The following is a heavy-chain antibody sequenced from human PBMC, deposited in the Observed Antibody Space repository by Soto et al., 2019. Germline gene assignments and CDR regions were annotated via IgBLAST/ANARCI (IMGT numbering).Heavy chain of an antibody. Sequence: QVQLVESGGGVVQPGRSVRLSCAASGFTFSSYAMHWVRKAPGKGLEWVAVISYDGSNKYYADSVKGRFTISRDNSKNTLYLQMNSLRAEDTAVYYCARAMIVVGYYYYGMDVWGQGTTVTVSS. CDR2: ISYDGSNK. V-gene: IGHV3-30-3*01. J-gene: IGHJ6*02. CDR1: GFTFSSYA. CDR3: ARAMIVVGYYYYGMDV. D-gene: IGHD3-22*01.